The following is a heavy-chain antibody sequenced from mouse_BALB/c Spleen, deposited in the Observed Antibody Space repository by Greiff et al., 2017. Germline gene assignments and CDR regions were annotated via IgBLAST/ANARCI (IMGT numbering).Heavy chain of an antibody. J-gene: IGHJ3*01. CDR1: GFTFSDYY. CDR3: ARGGGNYVGFAY. D-gene: IGHD2-1*01. V-gene: IGHV5-4*02. Sequence: DVMLVESGGGLVKPGGSLKLSCAASGFTFSDYYMYWVRQTPEKRLEWVATISDGGSYTYYPDSVKGRFTISRDNAKNNLYLQMSSLKSEDTAMYYCARGGGNYVGFAYWGQGTLVTVSA. CDR2: ISDGGSYT.